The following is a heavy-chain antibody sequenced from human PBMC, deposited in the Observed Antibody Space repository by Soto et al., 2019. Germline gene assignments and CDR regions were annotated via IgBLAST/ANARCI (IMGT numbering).Heavy chain of an antibody. CDR1: GNSISTTNW. V-gene: IGHV4-4*02. CDR3: ARDVGFHYDGSPSGQFDF. D-gene: IGHD3-22*01. J-gene: IGHJ4*02. CDR2: IYHSGSS. Sequence: QVELQESGPGLVKPSGTLSLTCAVFGNSISTTNWWSWVHQSPGKGLEWIGEIYHSGSSNYNPSLKSRVTISLDKSKNQFYLKVTSVTAADTAVYYCARDVGFHYDGSPSGQFDFWGQGTRVIVSS.